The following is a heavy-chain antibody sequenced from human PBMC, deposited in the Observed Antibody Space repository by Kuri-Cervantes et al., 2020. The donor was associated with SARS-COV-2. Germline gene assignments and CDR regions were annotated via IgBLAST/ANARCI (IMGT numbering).Heavy chain of an antibody. CDR2: MNPDTGNS. D-gene: IGHD2-21*02. J-gene: IGHJ6*02. V-gene: IGHV1-8*02. CDR3: ARDSGDWKPDGLDI. Sequence: ASVKVSCKASGYSFSTYDINWVRQASGQGLEWMGWMNPDTGNSGYAQNFRGRVTMTRDTSITTAYMELSSLRSEDSAIYYCARDSGDWKPDGLDIWGQGTTVTVSS. CDR1: GYSFSTYD.